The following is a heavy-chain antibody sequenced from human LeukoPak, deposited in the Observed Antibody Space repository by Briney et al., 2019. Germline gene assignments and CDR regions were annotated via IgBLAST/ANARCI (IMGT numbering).Heavy chain of an antibody. Sequence: SGGSLRLSXAASEFTFSSYAMSWVRQAPGKGLEWVSAISGSGGSTYYADSVKGRFTISRDNSKNTLYLQMNSLRAEDTAVYYCAKTWYYRSPFDYWGQGTLVTVSS. J-gene: IGHJ4*02. CDR3: AKTWYYRSPFDY. CDR2: ISGSGGST. V-gene: IGHV3-23*01. CDR1: EFTFSSYA. D-gene: IGHD3-16*01.